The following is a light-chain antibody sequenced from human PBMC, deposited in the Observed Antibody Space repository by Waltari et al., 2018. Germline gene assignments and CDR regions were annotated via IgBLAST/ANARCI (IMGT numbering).Light chain of an antibody. CDR1: SSAVGNYKR. Sequence: QSALTQPASVSGSPGQSIPIPSPGTSSAVGNYKRVSWYQQHPGKAPKLMIYAVSKRPSGVSDRFSGSKSGDMASLTISGLQPEDEAEYFCSSYAGSSKGVFGGGTKVTVL. V-gene: IGLV2-23*02. J-gene: IGLJ2*01. CDR3: SSYAGSSKGV. CDR2: AVS.